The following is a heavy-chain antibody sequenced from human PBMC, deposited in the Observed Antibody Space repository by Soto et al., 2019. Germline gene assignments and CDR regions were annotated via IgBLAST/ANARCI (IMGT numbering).Heavy chain of an antibody. Sequence: GSLRLSCAASGFTVSTYDMSWVRQASGKGLEWVSAISGSGLSTYYTDSVKGRFTISRDNSKNTLHLEMNSLRAEDTAVYYCAKESVGGSYYSGLWGQGTLVTVSS. D-gene: IGHD1-26*01. CDR1: GFTVSTYD. CDR2: ISGSGLST. V-gene: IGHV3-23*01. CDR3: AKESVGGSYYSGL. J-gene: IGHJ4*02.